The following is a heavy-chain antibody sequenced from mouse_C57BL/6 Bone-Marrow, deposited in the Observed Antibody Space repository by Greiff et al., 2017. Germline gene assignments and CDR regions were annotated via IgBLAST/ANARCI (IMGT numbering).Heavy chain of an antibody. J-gene: IGHJ3*01. CDR3: ARYGYGYGV. D-gene: IGHD2-2*01. CDR2: IDPSNSYT. Sequence: VQLQQPGAELVMPGASVKLSCKASGYTFTSYWMHWVKQTPGQGLEWVGDIDPSNSYTNYNTKFKGKSTLTVDKSSITAYMQLSSLTSEDSAVYYCARYGYGYGVWGQGTLITVSA. CDR1: GYTFTSYW. V-gene: IGHV1-69*01.